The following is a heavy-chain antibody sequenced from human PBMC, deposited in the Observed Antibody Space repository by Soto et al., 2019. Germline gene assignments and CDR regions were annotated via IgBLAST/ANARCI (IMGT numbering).Heavy chain of an antibody. Sequence: SETLSLTCTVSGGSISSNNYYWGWIRQPPRKGLEWIGSIYYSGTTYYNPSLKNRLTISVDTSKNQFSPKLSSVTAADTAVYYCARHRLLTPPVYWGQGTLVTVSS. J-gene: IGHJ4*02. CDR2: IYYSGTT. V-gene: IGHV4-39*01. CDR3: ARHRLLTPPVY. CDR1: GGSISSNNYY. D-gene: IGHD1-26*01.